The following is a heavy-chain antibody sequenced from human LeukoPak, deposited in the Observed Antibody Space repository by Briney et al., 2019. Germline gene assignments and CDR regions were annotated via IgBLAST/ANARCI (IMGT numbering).Heavy chain of an antibody. CDR3: ARGPTVTTGYYYYYMDV. CDR2: INPKSGGT. J-gene: IGHJ6*03. D-gene: IGHD4-17*01. V-gene: IGHV1-2*02. Sequence: ASVKVSCKASGYTFTGYYMHWVRQAPGQGLERMGWINPKSGGTNYAQKFQGRVTMTRDTSISTAYMELSRLRSDDTAVYYCARGPTVTTGYYYYYMDVWGKGTTVTVSS. CDR1: GYTFTGYY.